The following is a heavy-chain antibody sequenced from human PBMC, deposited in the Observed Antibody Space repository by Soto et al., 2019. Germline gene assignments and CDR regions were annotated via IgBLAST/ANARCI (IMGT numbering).Heavy chain of an antibody. CDR1: GGTISRYY. CDR3: ARDLWGYCGTDCYPLDV. D-gene: IGHD2-21*02. J-gene: IGHJ6*02. V-gene: IGHV4-59*01. CDR2: MYNTGST. Sequence: QVQLQESGPGLVKPSETLSLTCTVSGGTISRYYWSWIRQPPGKGLEWIGYMYNTGSTVYNPSFKRRVTISVDXSXNKXSLKLNSVTAADTAVYYCARDLWGYCGTDCYPLDVWGQGTTVTVSS.